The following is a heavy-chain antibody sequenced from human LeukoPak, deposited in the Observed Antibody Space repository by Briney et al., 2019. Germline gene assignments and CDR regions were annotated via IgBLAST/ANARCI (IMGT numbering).Heavy chain of an antibody. D-gene: IGHD4-17*01. CDR2: ISSSSSTI. J-gene: IGHJ4*02. Sequence: GGSLRLSCAASGFTFSSYNMIWVRQAPGKGLEWVSYISSSSSTIYYADSVKGRFTISRDNAKNSLYLQMNSLRDEDTAVYYCARDLGDYGDYPSPYYFNYWGQGTLVTVSS. V-gene: IGHV3-48*02. CDR1: GFTFSSYN. CDR3: ARDLGDYGDYPSPYYFNY.